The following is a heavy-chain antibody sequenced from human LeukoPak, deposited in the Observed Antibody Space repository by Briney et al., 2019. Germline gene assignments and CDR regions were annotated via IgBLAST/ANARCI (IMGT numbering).Heavy chain of an antibody. CDR3: ARAQERHDFWSGYYTGYYYYGTDV. D-gene: IGHD3-3*01. CDR2: IIPIFGTA. V-gene: IGHV1-69*13. J-gene: IGHJ6*02. CDR1: GGTFSSYA. Sequence: SVKVSCKASGGTFSSYAISWVRQAPGQGLEWMGGIIPIFGTANYAQKLQGRVTITADESTSTAYMELSSLRSEDTAVYYCARAQERHDFWSGYYTGYYYYGTDVWGQGTTVTVSS.